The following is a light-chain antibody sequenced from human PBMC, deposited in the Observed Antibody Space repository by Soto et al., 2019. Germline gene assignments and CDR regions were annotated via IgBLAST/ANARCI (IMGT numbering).Light chain of an antibody. Sequence: EIVMTQSPATLSVSPGERATLSCRASQSVSSNLAWYQQKPGQAPRLLIYGASTRATGIPARFSGSGSGTAFTLTISSLHSEDFAVYYCQQYNNGPPCTFGHGTTVEIK. CDR3: QQYNNGPPCT. V-gene: IGKV3-15*01. CDR1: QSVSSN. J-gene: IGKJ1*01. CDR2: GAS.